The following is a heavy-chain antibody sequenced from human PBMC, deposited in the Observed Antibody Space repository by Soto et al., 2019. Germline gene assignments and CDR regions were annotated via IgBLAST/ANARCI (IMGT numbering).Heavy chain of an antibody. D-gene: IGHD1-26*01. CDR3: ARPPYSASYYYFDQ. J-gene: IGHJ4*02. V-gene: IGHV5-51*01. CDR1: GYSFTSYW. Sequence: GESLKISCKASGYSFTSYWIGWVRQMPGKGLEWMGIIYPGDSDTIYGPSFQGQVTISADKSISTAYLQWNSLKASDTAMYYCARPPYSASYYYFDQWGQGTPVTVSS. CDR2: IYPGDSDT.